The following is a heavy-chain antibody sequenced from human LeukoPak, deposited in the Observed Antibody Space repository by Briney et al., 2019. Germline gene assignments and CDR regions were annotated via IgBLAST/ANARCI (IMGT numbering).Heavy chain of an antibody. Sequence: GGSLRLSCAASGFTFSNVWMSWVRQAPGKGLEWVGRIRTKNDGGTTEYPAPVKGRLTISRDDSKNTLYLQMNSLKTEHTAVYYCATESVALFDYWGEGTGVTVSS. CDR2: IRTKNDGGTT. J-gene: IGHJ4*02. CDR1: GFTFSNVW. CDR3: ATESVALFDY. V-gene: IGHV3-15*01. D-gene: IGHD4-23*01.